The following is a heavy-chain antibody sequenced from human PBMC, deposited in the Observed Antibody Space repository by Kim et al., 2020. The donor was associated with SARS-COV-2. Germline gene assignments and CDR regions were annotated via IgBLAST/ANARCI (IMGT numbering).Heavy chain of an antibody. V-gene: IGHV3-74*01. CDR1: GFNFSDHW. CDR3: VSSPGP. CDR2: IRCDGSTT. J-gene: IGHJ5*02. D-gene: IGHD2-2*01. Sequence: GGSLRLSCTASGFNFSDHWIHWVRQAPGTGPVWVSCIRCDGSTTNYADSVRGRFTVSRDNARNTLYLQMNSLRVEDTAVYYCVSSPGPWGQGTLVTVSS.